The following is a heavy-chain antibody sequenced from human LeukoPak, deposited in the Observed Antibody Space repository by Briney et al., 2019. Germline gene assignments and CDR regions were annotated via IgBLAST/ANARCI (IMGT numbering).Heavy chain of an antibody. V-gene: IGHV1-2*02. CDR1: AYTFTGYY. CDR2: INPNSGGT. D-gene: IGHD2-2*01. Sequence: ASVKVSCKASAYTFTGYYMHWVRQSPGQGLEWMGWINPNSGGTNYAQKFQGRVTMTRDKSISTAYMELSRLRSDDTAVYYCARDSGYCSSTSCYHNDYWGQGTLVTVSS. CDR3: ARDSGYCSSTSCYHNDY. J-gene: IGHJ4*02.